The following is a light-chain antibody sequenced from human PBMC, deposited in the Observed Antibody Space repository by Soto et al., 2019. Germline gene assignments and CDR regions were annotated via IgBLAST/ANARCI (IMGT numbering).Light chain of an antibody. V-gene: IGKV1-5*03. CDR2: RAS. CDR1: QNINNF. J-gene: IGKJ1*01. CDR3: QPCYSDWS. Sequence: DIQMTQSPSTLSASVGDTVTITCRASQNINNFLAWYQQKPGKAPKLLIYRASTLEDGVPSRFSGRGSGTEFTLTISSLQPDDFGTYSCQPCYSDWSFGQGTKVEI.